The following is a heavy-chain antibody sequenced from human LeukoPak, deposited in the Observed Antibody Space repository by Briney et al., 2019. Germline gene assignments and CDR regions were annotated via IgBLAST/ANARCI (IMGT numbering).Heavy chain of an antibody. CDR1: GFTFSSYG. D-gene: IGHD2-2*01. Sequence: QPGGSLRLSCAASGFTFSSYGMHWVRQAPGKGLEWVAVISYDGSNKYYADSVKGRFTISRDNSKNTLYLQMNSLRAEDTAVYYCANAVGSLGYCSSTSCSSSNPDYWGQGTLVTVSS. J-gene: IGHJ4*02. V-gene: IGHV3-30*18. CDR3: ANAVGSLGYCSSTSCSSSNPDY. CDR2: ISYDGSNK.